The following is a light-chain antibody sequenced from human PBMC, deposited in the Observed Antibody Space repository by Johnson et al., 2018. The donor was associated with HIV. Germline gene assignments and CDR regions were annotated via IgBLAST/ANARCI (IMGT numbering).Light chain of an antibody. V-gene: IGLV1-51*01. CDR2: DNN. CDR1: SSNIGNNY. J-gene: IGLJ1*01. Sequence: QSALTQPPSVSAAPGQKVTISCSGSSSNIGNNYVSWYQQLPGTAPKLLIYDNNKRPSGIPGRFSGSKSGPSATLGITGLQTGDDADYYCGTWDSSLTSYVFGAGTKVTVL. CDR3: GTWDSSLTSYV.